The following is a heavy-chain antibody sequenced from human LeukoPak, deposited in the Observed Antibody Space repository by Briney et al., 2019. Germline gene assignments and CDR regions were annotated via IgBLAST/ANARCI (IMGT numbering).Heavy chain of an antibody. CDR2: INPNSGGT. J-gene: IGHJ5*02. V-gene: IGHV1-2*02. Sequence: VASVKASCKASGYTFTGYYMHWVRQAPGQGLEWMGWINPNSGGTNYAQKFQGRATMTRDTSISTAYMELSRLRSDNTAVYYCARDGSGWYNWFDPWGQGTLVTVSS. D-gene: IGHD6-19*01. CDR3: ARDGSGWYNWFDP. CDR1: GYTFTGYY.